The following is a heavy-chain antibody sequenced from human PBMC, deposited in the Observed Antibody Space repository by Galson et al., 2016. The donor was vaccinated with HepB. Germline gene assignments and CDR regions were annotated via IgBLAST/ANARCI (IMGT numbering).Heavy chain of an antibody. CDR1: GFTFSSYV. V-gene: IGHV3-33*01. D-gene: IGHD2-21*02. CDR2: IWYDGSNK. J-gene: IGHJ5*02. CDR3: ARDDFTVWGFDP. Sequence: SLRLSCAASGFTFSSYVMHWVRQAPGKGLEWVAVIWYDGSNKYYADSVKGRFTISRDNSKNTLYLQMNSLRAEDTAVYYCARDDFTVWGFDPWGQGTLVTVSS.